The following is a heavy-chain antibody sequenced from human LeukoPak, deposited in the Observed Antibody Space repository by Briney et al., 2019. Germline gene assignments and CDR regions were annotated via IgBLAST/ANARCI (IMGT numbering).Heavy chain of an antibody. V-gene: IGHV1-69*13. Sequence: SVKVSCKASGYTFTGYYIHWVRQAPGQGLEWMGGIIPIFGTANYAQKFQGRVTITADESTSTAYMELSSLRSEDTAVYYCASRVLRYFDWQTGYGMDVWGQGTTVTVSS. CDR3: ASRVLRYFDWQTGYGMDV. CDR1: GYTFTGYY. D-gene: IGHD3-9*01. CDR2: IIPIFGTA. J-gene: IGHJ6*02.